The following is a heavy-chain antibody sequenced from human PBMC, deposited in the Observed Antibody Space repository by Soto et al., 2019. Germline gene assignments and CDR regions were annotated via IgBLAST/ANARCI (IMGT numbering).Heavy chain of an antibody. D-gene: IGHD2-15*01. CDR3: PAGKLSPHLDFDY. J-gene: IGHJ4*02. CDR2: IRRKAYGGTT. V-gene: IGHV3-49*04. CDR1: AFTFGDYA. Sequence: GRSRRLSWTPSAFTFGDYAMSWVRQAPGKGLGGVGFIRRKAYGGTTDYAASVKGRFTISRDDSNSIAYLQMNSLKTEDTAVYYCPAGKLSPHLDFDYWGQGNMVTVSS.